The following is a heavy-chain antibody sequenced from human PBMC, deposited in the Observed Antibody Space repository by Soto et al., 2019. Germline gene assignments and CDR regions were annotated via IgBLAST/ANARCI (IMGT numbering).Heavy chain of an antibody. V-gene: IGHV3-74*01. J-gene: IGHJ4*02. CDR3: ARDGWAVAEN. CDR2: INSDGSTT. CDR1: GYTFSDFL. D-gene: IGHD6-19*01. Sequence: VQLVESGGGLVQPGGSLRLSCEASGYTFSDFLMHWVRQVPGKGLVWVSRINSDGSTTDYADSVKGRFTISRDNAKNTLYLQMNNLRAEDTAVYYCARDGWAVAENWGRGTLVTVSS.